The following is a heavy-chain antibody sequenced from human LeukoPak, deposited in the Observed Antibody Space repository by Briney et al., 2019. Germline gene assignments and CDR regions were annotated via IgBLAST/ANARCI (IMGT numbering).Heavy chain of an antibody. CDR3: ARVYYDSTGYYYRTRYYFDF. D-gene: IGHD3-22*01. CDR1: GGSISSYY. V-gene: IGHV4-4*07. CDR2: VYNIGGT. Sequence: SETLSLTCTVSGGSISSYYWSWIRQPAGKGLEWIGHVYNIGGTNYNPSLKSRVTMSLDPSENQFSLKLTSVTAADTAVYYCARVYYDSTGYYYRTRYYFDFWGQGSLVTVSS. J-gene: IGHJ4*02.